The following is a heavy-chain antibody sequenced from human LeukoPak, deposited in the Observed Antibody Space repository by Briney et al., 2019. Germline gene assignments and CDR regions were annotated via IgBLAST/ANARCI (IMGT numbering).Heavy chain of an antibody. Sequence: ASVKVSCKAAGGTFSSSAINWVRQAPGQGLEWIGRVIPTLGILNYAQKFKGRVTITADKSTSTAYMELSSLRSEDTAVYYCASARDYGSGSCPLDPWGQGTLVTVSS. CDR2: VIPTLGIL. CDR1: GGTFSSSA. J-gene: IGHJ5*02. CDR3: ASARDYGSGSCPLDP. D-gene: IGHD3-10*01. V-gene: IGHV1-69*04.